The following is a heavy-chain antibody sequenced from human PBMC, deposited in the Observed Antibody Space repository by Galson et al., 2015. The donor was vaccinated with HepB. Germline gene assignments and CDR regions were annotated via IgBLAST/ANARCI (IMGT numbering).Heavy chain of an antibody. CDR2: INQDGSKR. D-gene: IGHD2-15*01. J-gene: IGHJ4*01. Sequence: SLRLSCAASGFTLSDYWMTWVRQAPGKGLEWVANINQDGSKRYYVDSVKGRFTISRDDAKASVYLQMNSLTAEDAAVYYCARAYAGHDSFWGHGTLVTVSS. CDR3: ARAYAGHDSF. CDR1: GFTLSDYW. V-gene: IGHV3-7*03.